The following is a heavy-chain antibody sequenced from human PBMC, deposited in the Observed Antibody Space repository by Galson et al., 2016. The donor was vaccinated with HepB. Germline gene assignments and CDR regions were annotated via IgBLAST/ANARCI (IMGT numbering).Heavy chain of an antibody. J-gene: IGHJ4*02. Sequence: SLRLSCAASGFTFSSFDMQWVRQAPGKGLEWVALIRYDGSDTYFADSVKGRFTISRDNSRNTVSLQMNSLRADDTAVYYCARDIGSGKWYDLACWGQGTLVTVSS. D-gene: IGHD6-13*01. V-gene: IGHV3-33*01. CDR2: IRYDGSDT. CDR1: GFTFSSFD. CDR3: ARDIGSGKWYDLAC.